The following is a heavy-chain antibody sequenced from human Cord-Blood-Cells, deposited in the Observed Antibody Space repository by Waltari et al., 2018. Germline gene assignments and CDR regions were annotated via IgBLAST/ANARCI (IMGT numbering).Heavy chain of an antibody. Sequence: QLQLQESGPGLVKPSETLSLTCTVSGGSISSSSYYWGWIRQPPGKGLEWIGSIYYSVSTYYNPSLKSRVTISVDTSKNQFSLKLSSVTAADTAVYYCARHRDIVVVPAAFDYWGQGTLVTVSS. D-gene: IGHD2-2*01. CDR3: ARHRDIVVVPAAFDY. CDR1: GGSISSSSYY. J-gene: IGHJ4*02. CDR2: IYYSVST. V-gene: IGHV4-39*01.